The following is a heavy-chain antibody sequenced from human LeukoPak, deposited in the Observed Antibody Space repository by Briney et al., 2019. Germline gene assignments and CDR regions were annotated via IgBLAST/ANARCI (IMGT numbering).Heavy chain of an antibody. Sequence: PSETLSLTCTVSGGSISSYYWSWIRQPPGKGLEWIGYIYYSGSTYYNPSLKSRVTISVDTSKNQFSLKLSSVTAADTAVYYCARAYYDSTGYLDSWGQGTLVTVSS. V-gene: IGHV4-59*12. CDR2: IYYSGST. CDR1: GGSISSYY. J-gene: IGHJ4*02. D-gene: IGHD3-22*01. CDR3: ARAYYDSTGYLDS.